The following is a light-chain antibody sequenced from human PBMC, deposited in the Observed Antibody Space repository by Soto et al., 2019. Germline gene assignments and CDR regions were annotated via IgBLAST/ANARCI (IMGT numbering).Light chain of an antibody. J-gene: IGKJ1*01. CDR2: AAS. Sequence: DIQMTQSPSSLSASVGDRVTITCRASQSISSYLNWCQQKPGKAPKLLIYAASSLQSGVPSRFSGSGSGTDFTLTISSLQPEDVASYYCQKYNSAPWTFGQGTKVDIK. CDR1: QSISSY. V-gene: IGKV1-39*01. CDR3: QKYNSAPWT.